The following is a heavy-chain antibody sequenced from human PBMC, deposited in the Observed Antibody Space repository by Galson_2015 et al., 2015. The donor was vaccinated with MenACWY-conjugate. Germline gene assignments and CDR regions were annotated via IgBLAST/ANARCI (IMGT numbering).Heavy chain of an antibody. CDR3: VRPIMTFVAVRSLDS. CDR1: GFPFYSYW. J-gene: IGHJ5*01. D-gene: IGHD3-3*02. CDR2: IKPDGSEQ. V-gene: IGHV3-7*01. Sequence: SLRLSCAASGFPFYSYWMTWVRQAPGKGLEWVANIKPDGSEQYYGDSVRGRFTISRDNAKNSVFLQMNSLRPEDTAVYYCVRPIMTFVAVRSLDSWGEGTLVTVSS.